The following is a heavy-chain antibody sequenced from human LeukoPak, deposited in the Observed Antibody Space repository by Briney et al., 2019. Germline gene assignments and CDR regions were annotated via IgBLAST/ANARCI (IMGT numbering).Heavy chain of an antibody. Sequence: GGSLRLSCAASRFTLSSYAMSWVRQAPGKGLEWVSTIGRSVVSTFYSDSVKGRFTISRDSSKDTLYLQMNSLRVEDTAVYYCAKIPRFYYDSTGDFDYWGQGTLVTVSA. CDR2: IGRSVVST. V-gene: IGHV3-23*01. D-gene: IGHD3-22*01. CDR3: AKIPRFYYDSTGDFDY. CDR1: RFTLSSYA. J-gene: IGHJ4*02.